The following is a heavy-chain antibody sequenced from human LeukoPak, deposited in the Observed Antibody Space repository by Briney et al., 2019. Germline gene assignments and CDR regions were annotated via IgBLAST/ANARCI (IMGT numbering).Heavy chain of an antibody. CDR1: GFTFSSYA. Sequence: QPGRSLRLSCAASGFTFSSYAMHWVHQAPGKGLEWVAVISYDGSNKYYADSVKGRFTISRDNSKNTLYLQMNSLRAEDTAVYYCARGKGEYFDYWGQGTLVTVSS. V-gene: IGHV3-30*04. CDR3: ARGKGEYFDY. CDR2: ISYDGSNK. J-gene: IGHJ4*02. D-gene: IGHD3-16*01.